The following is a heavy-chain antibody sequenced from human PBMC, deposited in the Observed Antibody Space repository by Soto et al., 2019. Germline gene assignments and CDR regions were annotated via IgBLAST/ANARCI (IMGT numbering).Heavy chain of an antibody. CDR3: AKSGSSGWYGWFDP. J-gene: IGHJ5*02. Sequence: SGPTLVNPTQTLALTCIFSGFSLRTSGVGVGWIRQPPGKALEWLGFIYWNDDKRYSPSLKSRLTITKDTSKNQVVLTMTNMDPVDTATYYCAKSGSSGWYGWFDPWGQGTLVTVSS. V-gene: IGHV2-5*01. CDR1: GFSLRTSGVG. D-gene: IGHD6-19*01. CDR2: IYWNDDK.